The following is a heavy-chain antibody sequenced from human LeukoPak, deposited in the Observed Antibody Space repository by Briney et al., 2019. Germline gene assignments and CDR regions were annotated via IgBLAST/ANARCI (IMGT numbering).Heavy chain of an antibody. CDR2: IIPILGIA. CDR1: GGTFSSYT. D-gene: IGHD3-10*01. V-gene: IGHV1-69*02. CDR3: ARVTGFGELFPYNWFDP. Sequence: SVKVSCKASGGTFSSYTISWVRQAPGQGLEWMGRIIPILGIANYAQKFQGRVTITADKSTGTAYMELSSLRSEDTAVYYCARVTGFGELFPYNWFDPWGQGTLVTVSS. J-gene: IGHJ5*02.